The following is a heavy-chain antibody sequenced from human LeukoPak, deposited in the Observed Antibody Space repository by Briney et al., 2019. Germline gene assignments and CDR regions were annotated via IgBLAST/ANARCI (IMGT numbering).Heavy chain of an antibody. CDR1: GFTFSSYA. CDR3: AGEDTYDFWSGYWPPSHY. CDR2: ISGSGGST. J-gene: IGHJ4*02. Sequence: PGGSLRLSCAASGFTFSSYAMSWVRQAPGKGLEGVSAISGSGGSTYYADSVKGRFTISRDNSKNTLYLQMNSLRAEDTAVYYCAGEDTYDFWSGYWPPSHYWGQGTLVTVSS. D-gene: IGHD3-3*01. V-gene: IGHV3-23*01.